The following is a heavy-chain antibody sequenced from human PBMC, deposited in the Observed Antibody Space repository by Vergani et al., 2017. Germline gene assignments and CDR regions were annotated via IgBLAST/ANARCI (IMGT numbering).Heavy chain of an antibody. CDR2: INPNSGGT. Sequence: QVQLVQSGAEVKKPGASVKVSCKASGYTFTGYYMHWVRQAPGQGLEWMGWINPNSGGTNYAQKFQGRVTMTRDTSISTAYMELNSLRAEDTAVYYCAEHSEGVVPAALDYWGQGTLVTVSS. V-gene: IGHV1-2*02. CDR1: GYTFTGYY. CDR3: AEHSEGVVPAALDY. J-gene: IGHJ4*02. D-gene: IGHD2-2*01.